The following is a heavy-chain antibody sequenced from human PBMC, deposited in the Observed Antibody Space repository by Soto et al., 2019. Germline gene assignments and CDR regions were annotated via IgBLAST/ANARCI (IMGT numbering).Heavy chain of an antibody. CDR3: ARQGLSGWAFDI. D-gene: IGHD6-19*01. Sequence: EVQLVQSGAEVKKPGESLKISCKGSGYIFSSYWIGWARQMPGKGLEWMGIIYPGDSHTRYSPSFQGQVTISVDKSINTAYLQWSSLKAPDTAMYYCARQGLSGWAFDIWGQGTVVTVSS. V-gene: IGHV5-51*01. CDR2: IYPGDSHT. CDR1: GYIFSSYW. J-gene: IGHJ3*02.